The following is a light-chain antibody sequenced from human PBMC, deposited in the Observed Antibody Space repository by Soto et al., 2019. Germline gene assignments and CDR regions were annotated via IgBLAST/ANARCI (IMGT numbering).Light chain of an antibody. CDR2: AAS. J-gene: IGKJ2*01. CDR3: QKSSSIPYT. CDR1: QTISTY. Sequence: DIQMTQSPSSLSASVGDRVTITCRASQTISTYLNWYQQNPGKAPKLLIYAASNLQNGVPSRFSGSGSGTDFTLTISSLPPEDFATYYCQKSSSIPYTFGQGTKLEIK. V-gene: IGKV1-39*01.